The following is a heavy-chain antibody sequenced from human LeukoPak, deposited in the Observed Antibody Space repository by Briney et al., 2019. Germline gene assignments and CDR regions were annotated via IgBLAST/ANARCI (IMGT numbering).Heavy chain of an antibody. Sequence: GGSLRLSCAASGITFINAWMNWVRQAPGKGLEWVGRIKSRSDGGTTDYATPVKGRFTISRDDPKATVYLQMDSLKIEDTAVYYCTAPLTAVTTFPFDSWGQGTLVPVSS. CDR2: IKSRSDGGTT. D-gene: IGHD4-17*01. J-gene: IGHJ4*02. V-gene: IGHV3-15*01. CDR1: GITFINAW. CDR3: TAPLTAVTTFPFDS.